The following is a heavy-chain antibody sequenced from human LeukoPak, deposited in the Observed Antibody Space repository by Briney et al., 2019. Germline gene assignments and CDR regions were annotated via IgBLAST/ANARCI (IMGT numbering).Heavy chain of an antibody. J-gene: IGHJ4*02. CDR1: VFTFSSYV. V-gene: IGHV3-23*01. D-gene: IGHD2-8*01. CDR3: AKGSSNGRPYYFDY. Sequence: GGSLRLSCAASVFTFSSYVMSWVRQAPGKGLEWVSALSGGGDSTYYVDSVKGRFTTSRDNSKNTLYLQMNSLRAEDTAVYYCAKGSSNGRPYYFDYWGQGALVTVSS. CDR2: LSGGGDST.